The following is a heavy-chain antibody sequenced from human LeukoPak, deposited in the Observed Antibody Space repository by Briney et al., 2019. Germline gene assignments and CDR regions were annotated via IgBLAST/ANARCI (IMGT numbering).Heavy chain of an antibody. D-gene: IGHD2-21*01. CDR2: IYTSGST. CDR1: GSSISSYY. J-gene: IGHJ3*02. Sequence: AKTLALTCTVYGSSISSYYWSWIRQPPGKGLEMIGYIYTSGSTNYNPSLKSRVTISVDTFRNQFSLKLSSVTAADTAVYYCTRIKKVNAFDIWGQGTMVTVSS. V-gene: IGHV4-4*09. CDR3: TRIKKVNAFDI.